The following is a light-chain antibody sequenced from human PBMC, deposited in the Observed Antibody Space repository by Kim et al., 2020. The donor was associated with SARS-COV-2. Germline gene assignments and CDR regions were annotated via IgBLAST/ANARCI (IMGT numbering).Light chain of an antibody. CDR2: KNN. J-gene: IGLJ3*02. CDR1: SRSIASNY. Sequence: GKTVTISCTRSSRSIASNYVQWYQQRPGSAPTTLIYKNNQRPSGVPDRFSGSIDSSSNSASLTISGLKTEDEADYYCQSYDSSSRVFGGGTKLTVL. CDR3: QSYDSSSRV. V-gene: IGLV6-57*03.